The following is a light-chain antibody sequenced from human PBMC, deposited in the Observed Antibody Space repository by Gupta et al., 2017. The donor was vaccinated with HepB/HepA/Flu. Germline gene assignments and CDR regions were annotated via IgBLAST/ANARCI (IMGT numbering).Light chain of an antibody. CDR1: QSLVHSDGKTY. Sequence: DVVMTQSPLSLPATLGQPASISCRSNQSLVHSDGKTYLNWFHQRPGQSPRRLIYRASDRDSGVPDRFSGSGSGTDFTVKISRVEAEDVGIYYCMQGTHWPRTFGQGTKVEIK. CDR2: RAS. CDR3: MQGTHWPRT. V-gene: IGKV2-30*02. J-gene: IGKJ1*01.